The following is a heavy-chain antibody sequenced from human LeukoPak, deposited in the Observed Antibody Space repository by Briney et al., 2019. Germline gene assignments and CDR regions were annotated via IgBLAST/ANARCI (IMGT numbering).Heavy chain of an antibody. CDR2: IYYRGST. CDR1: GGSISSSSYY. J-gene: IGHJ4*02. CDR3: ARDSLYCRSTNCYRFDS. V-gene: IGHV4-39*02. D-gene: IGHD2-2*01. Sequence: SETLSLTCTVSGGSISSSSYYWGWIRQPPGKGLEWIGSIYYRGSTYYSPSLKTRVTISVDTSKNQFSLKLGSVTAADTAVYYCARDSLYCRSTNCYRFDSWGQGTLVTVSS.